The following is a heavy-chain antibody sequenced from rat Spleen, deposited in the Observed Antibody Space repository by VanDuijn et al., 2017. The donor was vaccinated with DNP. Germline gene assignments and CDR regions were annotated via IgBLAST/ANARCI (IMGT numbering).Heavy chain of an antibody. V-gene: IGHV2-15*01. J-gene: IGHJ4*01. CDR1: GFSLSSYH. Sequence: QVQLKESGPGLVQPSQTLSLTCTVSGFSLSSYHVSWVRQPPGKSLVWMGVMWSGGTTAYNSALKSRLSISRDTSKSQVFLKMNSLQTEDTAIYYCTRDGSPYYSSYMDVMDAWGRGASVTVSS. CDR3: TRDGSPYYSSYMDVMDA. D-gene: IGHD1-2*01. CDR2: MWSGGTT.